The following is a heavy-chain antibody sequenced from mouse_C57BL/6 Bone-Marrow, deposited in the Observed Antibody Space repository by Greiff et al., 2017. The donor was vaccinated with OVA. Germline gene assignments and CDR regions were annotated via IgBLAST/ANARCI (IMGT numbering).Heavy chain of an antibody. Sequence: EVQLQQSVAELVRPGASVKLSCTASGFTIKNTYMHWVKQRPEQGLEWIGRIDPANGNTKYAPKFQGKAPITADTSSNTAYLQLRSLTSEDTAIYYCARGYYGIGYFDGWGTGTTVTVSS. CDR3: ARGYYGIGYFDG. CDR2: IDPANGNT. CDR1: GFTIKNTY. V-gene: IGHV14-3*01. D-gene: IGHD1-1*01. J-gene: IGHJ1*03.